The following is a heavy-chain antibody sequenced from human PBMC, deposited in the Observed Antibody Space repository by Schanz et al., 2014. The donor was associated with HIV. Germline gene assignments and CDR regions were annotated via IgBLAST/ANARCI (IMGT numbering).Heavy chain of an antibody. CDR3: ASQYSNYDSSRRYHWYFDL. Sequence: QVQVVQSGAEVKKPGSSVKVSCKASGGTFSSYAISWVRQAPGQGLEWMGGFIPIFGTTNYAQKFQGRVTITAEESTRTTFLELSSLRSEDTAVYYCASQYSNYDSSRRYHWYFDLWGRGTLVTVSS. CDR1: GGTFSSYA. J-gene: IGHJ2*01. D-gene: IGHD4-4*01. CDR2: FIPIFGTT. V-gene: IGHV1-69*01.